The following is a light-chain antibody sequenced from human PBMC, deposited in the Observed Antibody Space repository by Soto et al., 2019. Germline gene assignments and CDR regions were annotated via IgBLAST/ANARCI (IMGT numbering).Light chain of an antibody. Sequence: DIQMTQSPSTLSASVGDRVTITCRASQSVTTWLAWYQQKPGKAPKLLIYAASSLERGVPSRFSGSGSETEFTFTISSLQPEDSATYYCQQYETYSQTFGQGTKVDIK. CDR1: QSVTTW. CDR3: QQYETYSQT. J-gene: IGKJ1*01. CDR2: AAS. V-gene: IGKV1-5*01.